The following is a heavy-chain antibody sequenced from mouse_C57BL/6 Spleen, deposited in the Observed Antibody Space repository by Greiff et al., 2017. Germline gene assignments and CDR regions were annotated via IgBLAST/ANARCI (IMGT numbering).Heavy chain of an antibody. V-gene: IGHV1-82*01. Sequence: QVQLQQSGPELVKPGASVKISCKASGYAFSSSWMNWVKQRPGTGLEWLGRIYPGDGDTNYNGKFKGKATLTADKSSSTAYMQLSSLTSEDSAVYFCAIIYYDYGGYGGQGTTLTVSS. J-gene: IGHJ2*01. CDR1: GYAFSSSW. CDR2: IYPGDGDT. CDR3: AIIYYDYGGY. D-gene: IGHD2-4*01.